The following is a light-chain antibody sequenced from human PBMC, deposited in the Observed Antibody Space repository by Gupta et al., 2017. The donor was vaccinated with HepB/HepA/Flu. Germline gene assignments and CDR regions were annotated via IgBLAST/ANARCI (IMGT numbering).Light chain of an antibody. Sequence: EIVLTQSPATLSLSPVERATLSCRASQSVSNYLAWYQQKPGQAPRLLIYDASNRATGITARFSGSGSGTDFTLTISSLEPEDFAVYYCQQRSNWPPTFGQGTRLEIK. CDR2: DAS. CDR1: QSVSNY. J-gene: IGKJ5*01. V-gene: IGKV3-11*01. CDR3: QQRSNWPPT.